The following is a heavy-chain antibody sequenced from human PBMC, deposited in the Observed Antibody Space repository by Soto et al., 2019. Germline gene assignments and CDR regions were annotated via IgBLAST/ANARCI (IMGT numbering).Heavy chain of an antibody. Sequence: GGSLRLSCTASGFTFGDYAMSWVRQAPGKGLEWVGFIRSKAYGGTTEYAASVKGRFTISRDDSKSIAYLQMNSLKTEDTAVYYCTRDLAAAGFTLYYFDYWGQGTLVTVSS. D-gene: IGHD6-13*01. CDR3: TRDLAAAGFTLYYFDY. CDR2: IRSKAYGGTT. CDR1: GFTFGDYA. V-gene: IGHV3-49*04. J-gene: IGHJ4*02.